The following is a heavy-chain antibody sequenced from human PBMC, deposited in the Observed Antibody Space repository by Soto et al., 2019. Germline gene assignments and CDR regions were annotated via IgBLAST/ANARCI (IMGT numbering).Heavy chain of an antibody. CDR2: INPNSGGT. Sequence: ASVKVSCKASGYTFTGYYMHWVRQAPGQGLEWMGWINPNSGGTNYAQKFQGWVTMTRDTSISTAYMELSRLRSDDTAVYYCARGRDFYGDYGAEYFQHWGQGTLVTVSS. D-gene: IGHD4-17*01. CDR3: ARGRDFYGDYGAEYFQH. J-gene: IGHJ1*01. CDR1: GYTFTGYY. V-gene: IGHV1-2*04.